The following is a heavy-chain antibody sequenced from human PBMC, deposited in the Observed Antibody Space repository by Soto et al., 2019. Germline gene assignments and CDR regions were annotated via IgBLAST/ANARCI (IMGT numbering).Heavy chain of an antibody. V-gene: IGHV3-33*01. J-gene: IGHJ4*02. D-gene: IGHD6-19*01. CDR3: ARDREQWLVGYYFDY. Sequence: GSLRFPCAASGLTFSRYGMHWGRQAPGRGLEWVAVIWYDGSNIYYADSVKGRFTVSRDNSKDTLDLQMNSLRAEDTAVYYCARDREQWLVGYYFDYWGQGTLVSVSS. CDR2: IWYDGSNI. CDR1: GLTFSRYG.